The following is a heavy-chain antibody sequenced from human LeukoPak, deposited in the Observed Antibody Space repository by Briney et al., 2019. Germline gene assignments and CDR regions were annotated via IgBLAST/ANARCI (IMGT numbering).Heavy chain of an antibody. CDR1: GYTFTTYG. V-gene: IGHV1-18*01. CDR3: ARERRGRYYYYYMDV. J-gene: IGHJ6*03. Sequence: ASVKVSCKASGYTFTTYGISWVRQPPGQGLEWMGWISTYNGNTNYAQKLQDRVTMTTDTSTSTAYMELRSLRSDDTAVYYCARERRGRYYYYYMDVWGKGTTVTISS. CDR2: ISTYNGNT.